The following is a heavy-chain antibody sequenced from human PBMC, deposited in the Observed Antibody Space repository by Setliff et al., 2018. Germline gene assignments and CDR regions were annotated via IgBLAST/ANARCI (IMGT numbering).Heavy chain of an antibody. CDR1: RGTFSSYA. CDR3: ARGRHPPWSGYPYYYMDV. J-gene: IGHJ6*03. V-gene: IGHV1-69*06. D-gene: IGHD3-3*01. CDR2: IIPIFGTA. Sequence: SVKVSCKASRGTFSSYAISWVRQAPGQGLEWMGRIIPIFGTANYAQKFQGRVTITADKYTSTAYMELSSLRPEDTAVYYCARGRHPPWSGYPYYYMDVWGKGTTVTVSS.